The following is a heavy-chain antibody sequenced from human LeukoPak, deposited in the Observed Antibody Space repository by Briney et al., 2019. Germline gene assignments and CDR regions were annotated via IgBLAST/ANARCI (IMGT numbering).Heavy chain of an antibody. V-gene: IGHV1-2*02. CDR1: GYTFTGYY. J-gene: IGHJ6*02. D-gene: IGHD6-19*01. CDR2: INPNSGGT. CDR3: ARSRGQSGWFNYYGMDV. Sequence: ASVEVSCKASGYTFTGYYMHWVRQAPGQGLEWMGWINPNSGGTNYAQKFQGRVTMTRDTSISTAYMELSRLRSDDTAVYFCARSRGQSGWFNYYGMDVWGQGTTVTVS.